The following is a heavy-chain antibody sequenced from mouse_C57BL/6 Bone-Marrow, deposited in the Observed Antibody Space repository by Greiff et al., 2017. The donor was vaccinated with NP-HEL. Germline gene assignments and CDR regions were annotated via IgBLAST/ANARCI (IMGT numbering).Heavy chain of an antibody. CDR1: GFTFSSYG. Sequence: EVKLMESGGDLVKPGGSLKLSCAASGFTFSSYGMSWVRQTPDKRLEWVATISSGGSYTYYPDSVKGRFTISRDNAKNTLYLRMSSLKSEDTAMYYCARRGDGYPWYFDVWGTGTTVTVSS. CDR2: ISSGGSYT. J-gene: IGHJ1*03. V-gene: IGHV5-6*02. D-gene: IGHD2-3*01. CDR3: ARRGDGYPWYFDV.